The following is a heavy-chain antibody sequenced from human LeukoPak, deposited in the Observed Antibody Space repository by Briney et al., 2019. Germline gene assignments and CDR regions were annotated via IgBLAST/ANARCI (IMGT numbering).Heavy chain of an antibody. CDR3: AKRGCSGSSCTYFDW. CDR1: GFTFSNYA. D-gene: IGHD2-15*01. Sequence: GGSLRLSCAASGFTFSNYAMSWVPQAPGKGPEWVSVIGGDGETTHYVDSVKGRFTISRDNSKNTLYLHMNSLRAEDTALYFCAKRGCSGSSCTYFDWWGQGTLVTVSP. CDR2: IGGDGETT. V-gene: IGHV3-23*01. J-gene: IGHJ4*02.